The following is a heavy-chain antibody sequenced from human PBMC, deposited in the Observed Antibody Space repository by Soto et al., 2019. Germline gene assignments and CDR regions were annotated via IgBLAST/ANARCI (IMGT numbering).Heavy chain of an antibody. Sequence: GGSLRLSCAASGFTFSSYSMNWVRQAPGKGLEWVSYISSSSCTIYYADSVKGRFTISRDNAKNSLYLQMNSLRDEDTAVYYCARVGAYCSSASCPFQHWGQGTLVTVSS. V-gene: IGHV3-48*02. CDR3: ARVGAYCSSASCPFQH. J-gene: IGHJ1*01. CDR2: ISSSSCTI. CDR1: GFTFSSYS. D-gene: IGHD2-2*01.